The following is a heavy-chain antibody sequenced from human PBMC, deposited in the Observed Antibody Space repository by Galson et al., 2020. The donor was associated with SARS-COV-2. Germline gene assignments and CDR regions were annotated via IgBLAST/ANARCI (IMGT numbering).Heavy chain of an antibody. Sequence: GESLKISCKGSGYSFTSYWIGWVRQMPGKGLEWMGIIYPGDSDTRYSPSFQGQVTISADKSISTAYLQWSSLKASDTAMYYCARLGYYDSSGYYRLGGFDYWGQGTLVTVSS. CDR2: IYPGDSDT. J-gene: IGHJ4*02. V-gene: IGHV5-51*01. D-gene: IGHD3-22*01. CDR3: ARLGYYDSSGYYRLGGFDY. CDR1: GYSFTSYW.